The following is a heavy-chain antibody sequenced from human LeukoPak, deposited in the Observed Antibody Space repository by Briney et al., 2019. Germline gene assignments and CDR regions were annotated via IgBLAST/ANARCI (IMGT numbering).Heavy chain of an antibody. D-gene: IGHD2-2*01. CDR3: AKDRIVVVPAASDAFDI. Sequence: QPGGSLRLSCAASRFTFSSYGMHWVRQAPGKGLGWVAFIRYDGSNKYYADSVKGRFTISRDNSKNTLYLQMNSLRAEDTAVYYCAKDRIVVVPAASDAFDIWGQGTMVTVSS. J-gene: IGHJ3*02. V-gene: IGHV3-30*02. CDR2: IRYDGSNK. CDR1: RFTFSSYG.